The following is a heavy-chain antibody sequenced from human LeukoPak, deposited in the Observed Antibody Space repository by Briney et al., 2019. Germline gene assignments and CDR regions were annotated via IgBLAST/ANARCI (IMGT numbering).Heavy chain of an antibody. J-gene: IGHJ4*02. CDR1: GGSISSYY. Sequence: PSETLSLTCTVSGGSISSYYWSWIRQPPGKGLEWIGYIYYSGSTNYNPSLKSRVTISVDRSKNQFSLKLSSVTAADTAVYYCARAKGSRDGYNFLDYWGQGTLVTVSS. V-gene: IGHV4-59*12. CDR3: ARAKGSRDGYNFLDY. D-gene: IGHD5-24*01. CDR2: IYYSGST.